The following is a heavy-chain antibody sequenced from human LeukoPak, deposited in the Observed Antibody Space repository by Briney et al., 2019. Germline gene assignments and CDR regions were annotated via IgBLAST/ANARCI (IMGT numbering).Heavy chain of an antibody. V-gene: IGHV4-34*01. Sequence: SETLSLTCAVYGGSFSGYYWSWIRQAPGKGLEWIGEINHSGNTNYNPSLKSRVTISLDTSKNQFSLKLNSVTAADTAVYYCARARYTNSWYAVDIWGQGTMVTVSS. CDR2: INHSGNT. D-gene: IGHD6-13*01. CDR3: ARARYTNSWYAVDI. J-gene: IGHJ3*02. CDR1: GGSFSGYY.